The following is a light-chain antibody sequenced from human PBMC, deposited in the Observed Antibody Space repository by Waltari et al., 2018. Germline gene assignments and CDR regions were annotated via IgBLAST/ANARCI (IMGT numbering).Light chain of an antibody. CDR1: ALPKQY. Sequence: SYELTQPPSVSVSPGQTARITCSGDALPKQYAYWYQQKPGQAPVLVIYKDSERPSGIPDRFSGSSSGTTVTLTISGVQAEDEADYYCQSADSSGTYPRVFGGGTKLTVL. CDR2: KDS. V-gene: IGLV3-25*03. CDR3: QSADSSGTYPRV. J-gene: IGLJ3*02.